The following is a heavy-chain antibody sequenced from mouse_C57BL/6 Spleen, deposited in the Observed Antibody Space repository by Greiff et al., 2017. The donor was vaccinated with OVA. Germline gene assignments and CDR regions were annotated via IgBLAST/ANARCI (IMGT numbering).Heavy chain of an antibody. CDR1: GYTFTDYY. CDR3: ARDGNYVLYGMDY. V-gene: IGHV1-76*01. J-gene: IGHJ4*01. D-gene: IGHD2-1*01. CDR2: IYPGSGNT. Sequence: VQLQQSGAELVRPGASVKLSCKASGYTFTDYYINWVKQRPGQGLEWIARIYPGSGNTYYNEKFKGKATLTAEKSSSTAYMQLSSLTSEDSAVYAGARDGNYVLYGMDYWGQGTSVTVSS.